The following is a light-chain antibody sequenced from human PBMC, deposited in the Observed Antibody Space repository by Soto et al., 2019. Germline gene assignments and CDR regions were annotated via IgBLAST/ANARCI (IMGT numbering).Light chain of an antibody. Sequence: QSVLTQPPSASGPPGQSVTISCTGISSDVGGYNYVSWYQQHPGKAPKLMIYEVSKRPSGVPDRFSGSKSGNTASLTVSGPQAEDEADYYCSSYAGSNNFVFGTGTKVTVL. CDR1: SSDVGGYNY. J-gene: IGLJ1*01. V-gene: IGLV2-8*01. CDR2: EVS. CDR3: SSYAGSNNFV.